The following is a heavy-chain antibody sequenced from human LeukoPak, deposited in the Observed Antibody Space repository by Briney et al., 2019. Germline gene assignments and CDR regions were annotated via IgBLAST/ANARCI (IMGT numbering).Heavy chain of an antibody. D-gene: IGHD3-3*01. J-gene: IGHJ4*02. CDR2: IKQDGSEK. V-gene: IGHV3-7*01. Sequence: GGSLRLSCAASGFTFSSYWMSCVRQAPGKGREWVANIKQDGSEKYYVDSVKGRFTISRDNAKNSLYLQMNSLRAEDTAVYYCARAYYDFWSGYPHYFDYWGQGTLATVSS. CDR3: ARAYYDFWSGYPHYFDY. CDR1: GFTFSSYW.